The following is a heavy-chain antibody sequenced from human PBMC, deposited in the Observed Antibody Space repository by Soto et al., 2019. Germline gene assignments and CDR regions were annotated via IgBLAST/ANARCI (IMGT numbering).Heavy chain of an antibody. Sequence: SETLSLTCTVSGASLRSGSYYWSWIRQPPGKGLEWIGYISHSGRTNYDPSLKSRLTMSVDTSQNQFSLQLNSVTAADTAVYYCSYGSSLDYWGQGTLVTVSS. CDR3: SYGSSLDY. CDR1: GASLRSGSYY. D-gene: IGHD3-10*01. CDR2: ISHSGRT. J-gene: IGHJ4*02. V-gene: IGHV4-61*01.